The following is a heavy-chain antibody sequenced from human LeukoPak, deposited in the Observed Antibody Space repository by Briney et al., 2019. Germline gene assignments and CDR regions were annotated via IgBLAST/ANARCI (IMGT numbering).Heavy chain of an antibody. CDR2: ISSTGGTT. V-gene: IGHV3-23*01. D-gene: IGHD2-15*01. CDR3: AKNGDRGAYCTGGTCYPYFYYYMDV. Sequence: GGTLRLSCAASGITFSSYGMSWVRQAPGKGLEWVSSISSTGGTTYYADSVKGRFTISRDNAKNTLYLQMNSLRAEDTAIYYCAKNGDRGAYCTGGTCYPYFYYYMDVWGKGTTVTI. J-gene: IGHJ6*03. CDR1: GITFSSYG.